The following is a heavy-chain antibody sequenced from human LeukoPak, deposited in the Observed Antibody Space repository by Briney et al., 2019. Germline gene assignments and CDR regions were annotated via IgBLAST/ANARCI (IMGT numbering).Heavy chain of an antibody. Sequence: GGSLRLSCAASGFTFSSYWMSWVRQAPGTGLEWVANIKQDGSEKYYVDSVKGRFTISRDNAKNSLYLQMNSLRAEDTAVYYCARGRFGYGDYFDYWGQGTLVTVSS. CDR3: ARGRFGYGDYFDY. CDR2: IKQDGSEK. CDR1: GFTFSSYW. V-gene: IGHV3-7*01. D-gene: IGHD3-16*01. J-gene: IGHJ4*02.